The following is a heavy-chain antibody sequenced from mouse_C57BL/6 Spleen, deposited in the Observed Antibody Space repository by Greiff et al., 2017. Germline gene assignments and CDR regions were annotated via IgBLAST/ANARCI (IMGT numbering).Heavy chain of an antibody. CDR2: IYPGDGDT. J-gene: IGHJ4*01. CDR3: SVFYAMDY. V-gene: IGHV1-82*01. Sequence: VQLQQSGPELVKPGASVKISCKASGYAFSSSWMNWVKQRPGQGLEWIGRIYPGDGDTNYNGKFKGKATLTADKSSSTAYMQLSRLTTEDAAVYVSSVFYAMDYWGQGTSVTVSS. CDR1: GYAFSSSW.